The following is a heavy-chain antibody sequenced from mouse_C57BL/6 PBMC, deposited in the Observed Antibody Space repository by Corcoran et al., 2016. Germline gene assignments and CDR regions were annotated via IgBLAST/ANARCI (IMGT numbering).Heavy chain of an antibody. V-gene: IGHV1-63*01. CDR2: IYPGGGYT. CDR1: GYTFTNYW. CDR3: ARSGGNYDHYFDY. Sequence: QVQLQQSGAELVRPGTSVKMSCKASGYTFTNYWIGWAKQRPGHGLEWIGDIYPGGGYTNYNEKFKGKATLTADKSSSTAYMQFSSLTSEDSAIYYCARSGGNYDHYFDYWGQGTTLTVSS. D-gene: IGHD2-1*01. J-gene: IGHJ2*01.